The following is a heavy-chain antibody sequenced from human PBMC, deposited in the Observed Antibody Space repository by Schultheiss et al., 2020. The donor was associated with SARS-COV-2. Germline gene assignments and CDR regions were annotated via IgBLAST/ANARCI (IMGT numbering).Heavy chain of an antibody. Sequence: SVKVSCKASGGTFSSYAISWVRQAPGQGLEWMGGIIPIFGTANYAQKLQGRVTMTTDTSTSTAYMELRSLRSDDTAVYYCARDYTMVQSRYGMDVWGQGTTVTVSS. D-gene: IGHD3-10*01. CDR2: IIPIFGTA. CDR1: GGTFSSYA. V-gene: IGHV1-69*05. J-gene: IGHJ6*02. CDR3: ARDYTMVQSRYGMDV.